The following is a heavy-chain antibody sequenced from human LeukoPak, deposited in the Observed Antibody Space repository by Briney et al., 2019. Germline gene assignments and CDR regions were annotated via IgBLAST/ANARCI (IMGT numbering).Heavy chain of an antibody. CDR3: ARDRPGDGYNFN. CDR2: IYSGGST. D-gene: IGHD5-24*01. J-gene: IGHJ4*02. V-gene: IGHV3-53*01. Sequence: GGSLRLSCAASGFTVSSNYVSWVRQAPGKGLEWVSVIYSGGSTYYADSVKGRFTISRDNSKNTLYLQMNSLRAEDTAVYYCARDRPGDGYNFNWGQGTLVTVSS. CDR1: GFTVSSNY.